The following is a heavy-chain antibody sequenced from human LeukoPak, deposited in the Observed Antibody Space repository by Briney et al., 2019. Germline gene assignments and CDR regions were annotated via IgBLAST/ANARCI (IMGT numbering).Heavy chain of an antibody. D-gene: IGHD1-26*01. Sequence: PGGSLRLSCAAAGFTFSSYAMSWVRQAPGKGLEWVSRISGSGGSTYYADSVKGRFTISRDNAKNSLYLQMNSLRADDTAIYYCARDKIVGPTTLDYWGQGTLVTVSS. CDR1: GFTFSSYA. CDR3: ARDKIVGPTTLDY. V-gene: IGHV3-23*01. J-gene: IGHJ4*02. CDR2: ISGSGGST.